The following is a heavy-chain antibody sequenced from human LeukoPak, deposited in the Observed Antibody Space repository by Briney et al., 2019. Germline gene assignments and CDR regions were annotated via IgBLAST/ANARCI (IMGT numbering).Heavy chain of an antibody. D-gene: IGHD3-3*01. CDR2: IYYSGST. J-gene: IGHJ4*02. CDR3: ATFLEWLSKGVDY. CDR1: GGSISSSSYY. V-gene: IGHV4-39*01. Sequence: SGTLSLTCTVSGGSISSSSYYWGWIRQPPGKGLEWIGSIYYSGSTYYNPSLKSRVTISVDTSKNQFSLKLSSVTAADTAVYYCATFLEWLSKGVDYWGQGTLVTVSS.